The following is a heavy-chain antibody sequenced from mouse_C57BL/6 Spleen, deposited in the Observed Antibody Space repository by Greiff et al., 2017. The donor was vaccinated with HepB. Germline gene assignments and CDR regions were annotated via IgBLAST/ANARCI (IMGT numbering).Heavy chain of an antibody. V-gene: IGHV5-17*01. CDR3: ASNRGWAMDY. D-gene: IGHD1-1*02. J-gene: IGHJ4*01. Sequence: EVQRVESGGGLVKPGGSLKLSCAASGFTFSDYGMHWVRQAPEKGLEWVAYISSGSSTIYYADTVKGRFTISRDNAKNTLFLQMTSLRSEDTAMYYCASNRGWAMDYWGQGTSVTVSS. CDR2: ISSGSSTI. CDR1: GFTFSDYG.